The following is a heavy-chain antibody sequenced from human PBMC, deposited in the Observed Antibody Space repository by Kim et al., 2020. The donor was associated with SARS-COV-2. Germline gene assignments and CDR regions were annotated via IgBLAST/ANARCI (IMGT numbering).Heavy chain of an antibody. CDR2: ITSNGGST. V-gene: IGHV3-64D*06. CDR3: VRGNDIMATRDRYFDL. CDR1: GFPFDNHI. D-gene: IGHD5-12*01. Sequence: GGSLRLSCSASGFPFDNHIMHWVRQAPGMGLEDVSGITSNGGSTYYVDSVKGRFTISRDTSRNTLYLQMRSLRVEDTAMYYCVRGNDIMATRDRYFDLWGRGTLVSVSS. J-gene: IGHJ2*01.